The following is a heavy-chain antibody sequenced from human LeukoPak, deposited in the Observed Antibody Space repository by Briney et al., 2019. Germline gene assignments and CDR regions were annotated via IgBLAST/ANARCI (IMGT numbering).Heavy chain of an antibody. V-gene: IGHV1-58*01. J-gene: IGHJ3*02. Sequence: SVKVSCKASGFTFTSSAVQWVRQARGQRLEWIGWIVVGSGDTNSAQKFQERVTITRDMSTRTAYMELSSLRSEDTAVYYCGADSMPRGVFSYAFDIWGRGTMVTVSS. CDR2: IVVGSGDT. CDR3: GADSMPRGVFSYAFDI. D-gene: IGHD3-10*01. CDR1: GFTFTSSA.